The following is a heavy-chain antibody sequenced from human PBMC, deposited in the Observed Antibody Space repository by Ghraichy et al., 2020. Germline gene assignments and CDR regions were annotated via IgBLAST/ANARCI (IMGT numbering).Heavy chain of an antibody. D-gene: IGHD4-17*01. V-gene: IGHV3-23*01. CDR2: ISGSGGST. Sequence: GGSLRLSCAASGFTFSSYAMSWVRQAPGKGLEWVSAISGSGGSTYYADSVKGRFTISRDNSKNTLYLQMNSLRAEDTAVYYCAKTLRGLGRFGWLGAFDIWGQGTMVTVSS. CDR3: AKTLRGLGRFGWLGAFDI. J-gene: IGHJ3*02. CDR1: GFTFSSYA.